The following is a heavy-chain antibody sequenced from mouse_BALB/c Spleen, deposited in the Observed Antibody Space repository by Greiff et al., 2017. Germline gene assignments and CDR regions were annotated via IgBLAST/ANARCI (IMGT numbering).Heavy chain of an antibody. D-gene: IGHD2-4*01. CDR3: ARHEVNDYDVGYAMDY. Sequence: EVTVVESGGGLVKPGGSLKLSCAASGFTFRSYAMSWVRQTPDKRLEWVATISSGGSYTYYPDSVKGRFTISRDNAKNTLYLQMSSLKSEDTAMYYCARHEVNDYDVGYAMDYWGQGTSVTVSS. V-gene: IGHV5-6*03. CDR1: GFTFRSYA. J-gene: IGHJ4*01. CDR2: ISSGGSYT.